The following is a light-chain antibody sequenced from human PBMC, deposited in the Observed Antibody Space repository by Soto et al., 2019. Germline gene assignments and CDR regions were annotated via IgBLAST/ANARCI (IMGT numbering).Light chain of an antibody. CDR3: QQLNSYPWT. CDR1: QGISSY. J-gene: IGKJ1*01. CDR2: AAS. V-gene: IGKV1-9*01. Sequence: DIQMTQSPSTLSASVGDRVTITCRASQGISSYLAWYQQKPGKAPKLLIYAASTLQSGVPSRFSGSGSGTEFTLTISSLQPEDFATYYCQQLNSYPWTFGQGTKVDNK.